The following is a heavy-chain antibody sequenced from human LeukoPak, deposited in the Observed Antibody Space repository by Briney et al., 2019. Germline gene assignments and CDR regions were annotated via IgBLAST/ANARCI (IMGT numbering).Heavy chain of an antibody. Sequence: SVKVSCKASGFTFTSSAVQWVRQARGQRLEWIGWIVVGSGNTNYAQKFQGRVTITRDTSTSTVYMEVSSLRSEDTAVYYCARDRHGSGTYNYYGMDVWGQGTTVTVSS. V-gene: IGHV1-58*01. J-gene: IGHJ6*02. CDR1: GFTFTSSA. D-gene: IGHD3-10*01. CDR2: IVVGSGNT. CDR3: ARDRHGSGTYNYYGMDV.